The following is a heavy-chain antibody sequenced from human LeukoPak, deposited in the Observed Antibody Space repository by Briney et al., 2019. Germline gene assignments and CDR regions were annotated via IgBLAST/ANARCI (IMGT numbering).Heavy chain of an antibody. CDR3: ARKVVDYYDSSGYLDY. D-gene: IGHD3-22*01. J-gene: IGHJ4*02. Sequence: SETLSLTCAVYGGSFSGYYWSWIRQPPGKGLEWIGEINHSGSTNYNPSLKSRVTISVDTSKNQFSLKPSSVTAADTAVYYCARKVVDYYDSSGYLDYWGQGTLVTVSS. V-gene: IGHV4-34*01. CDR2: INHSGST. CDR1: GGSFSGYY.